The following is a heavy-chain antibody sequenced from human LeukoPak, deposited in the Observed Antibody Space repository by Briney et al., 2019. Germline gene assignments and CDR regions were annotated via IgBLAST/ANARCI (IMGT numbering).Heavy chain of an antibody. V-gene: IGHV3-23*01. Sequence: GGSLRLSCAASGFTFSSYVMSWVRQAPGKGLEWVSAIRTTGATTYYADSVKGRFTISRDNSQNTLFLRMNSLRAEDTAVYYCAKDTYSLHAFDIWGQGTMVTVSS. D-gene: IGHD1-26*01. CDR1: GFTFSSYV. CDR3: AKDTYSLHAFDI. CDR2: IRTTGATT. J-gene: IGHJ3*02.